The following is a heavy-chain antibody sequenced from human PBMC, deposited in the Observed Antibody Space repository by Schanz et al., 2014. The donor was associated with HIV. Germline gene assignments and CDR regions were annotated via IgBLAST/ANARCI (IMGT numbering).Heavy chain of an antibody. Sequence: EVHLLESGGDLAQPGDSLRLSCVASGFVFRDFAMAWVRQAPGKGLEWVSAVTNSGSYVNYADSVKGRFTMSRDNSKNTLYLQMNSLRAEDTAVYYCARVRDTSYYDSSAYYLDYWGQGTLVTVSS. D-gene: IGHD3-22*01. CDR3: ARVRDTSYYDSSAYYLDY. CDR1: GFVFRDFA. CDR2: VTNSGSYV. J-gene: IGHJ4*02. V-gene: IGHV3-23*05.